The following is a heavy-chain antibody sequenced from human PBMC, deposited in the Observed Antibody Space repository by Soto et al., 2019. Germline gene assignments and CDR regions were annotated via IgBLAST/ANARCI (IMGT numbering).Heavy chain of an antibody. CDR2: ISGYNGNT. J-gene: IGHJ1*01. CDR1: GYTFSSYG. CDR3: ARAREDRSWSSAEHLQQ. Sequence: ASVQASCKASGYTFSSYGIHWVRQAPGQGLEWMGWISGYNGNTKHAQKVQGRVTMTTDTSTSTAYMKLRSLTSDDTAVYYCARAREDRSWSSAEHLQQCGQGNLVTV. D-gene: IGHD6-13*01. V-gene: IGHV1-18*01.